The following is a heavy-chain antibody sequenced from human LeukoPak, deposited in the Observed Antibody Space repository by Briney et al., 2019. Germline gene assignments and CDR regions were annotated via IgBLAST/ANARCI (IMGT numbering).Heavy chain of an antibody. CDR3: AKDTSIGKYCTNGVCSPFDY. J-gene: IGHJ4*02. Sequence: PGGSLRLSCAGSGFTFSSYAMSWVGRAPGRGRRGAPVIADSGDYTSYADSVRGRFTISRDNSRNTLYLQMISLRPEDTAVYYCAKDTSIGKYCTNGVCSPFDYWGQGTLVTVSS. CDR2: IADSGDYT. V-gene: IGHV3-23*01. CDR1: GFTFSSYA. D-gene: IGHD2-8*01.